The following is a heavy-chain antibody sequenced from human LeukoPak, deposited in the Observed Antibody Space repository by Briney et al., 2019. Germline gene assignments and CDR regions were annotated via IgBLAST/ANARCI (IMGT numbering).Heavy chain of an antibody. Sequence: GASVKVSCKASGGTFSSYAISWVRQAPGQGLEWMGGIIPIFGTANYAQKFQGRVTITADESTSTAYMELSSLRSEDTAVYYCARGLYYYDSSGYQSQGNFDYWGQGTLVTVSS. CDR2: IIPIFGTA. CDR3: ARGLYYYDSSGYQSQGNFDY. D-gene: IGHD3-22*01. CDR1: GGTFSSYA. V-gene: IGHV1-69*13. J-gene: IGHJ4*02.